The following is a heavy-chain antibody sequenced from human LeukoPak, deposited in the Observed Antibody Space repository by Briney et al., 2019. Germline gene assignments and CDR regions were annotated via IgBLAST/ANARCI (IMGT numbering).Heavy chain of an antibody. CDR2: INQAGSEK. CDR3: VRSLERFGTRDY. D-gene: IGHD3-10*01. J-gene: IGHJ4*02. Sequence: GGSLRPSCAASEFIFGAYWMTWVRQAPGKGLEWVANINQAGSEKYYMDSVKGRFTISRDNAKKSLFLQMNSLTAEDTGLYYCVRSLERFGTRDYWGQGTLVTVSS. V-gene: IGHV3-7*01. CDR1: EFIFGAYW.